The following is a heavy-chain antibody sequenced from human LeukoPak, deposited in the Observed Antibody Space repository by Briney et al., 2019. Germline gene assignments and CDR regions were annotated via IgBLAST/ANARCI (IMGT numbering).Heavy chain of an antibody. V-gene: IGHV3-7*01. CDR2: IKQDGSEK. CDR3: ARVGLLRWELRRGDAFDI. CDR1: GFTFSSYW. Sequence: GGSLRLSCAASGFTFSSYWMSWVRQAPGKGLEWVANIKQDGSEKYYVDSVKGRFTISRDNAKNSLYLQMNSLRAEDTAGYYCARVGLLRWELRRGDAFDIWGQGTMVTVPS. D-gene: IGHD1-26*01. J-gene: IGHJ3*02.